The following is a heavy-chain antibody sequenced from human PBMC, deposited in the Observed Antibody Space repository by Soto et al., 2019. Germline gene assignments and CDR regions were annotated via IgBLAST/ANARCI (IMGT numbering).Heavy chain of an antibody. CDR3: ARDVEKTSQRLVGGADAFDI. Sequence: PGGSLKLSCAASGFSFTSYCMKWVRPAPGKGLEWVSCISRSSSYIYYAYSVKGRFTISRDNAKNSLFLQMNSLRAEDTAVYYCARDVEKTSQRLVGGADAFDIWGQGTMVTVSS. CDR2: ISRSSSYI. V-gene: IGHV3-21*05. CDR1: GFSFTSYC. J-gene: IGHJ3*02. D-gene: IGHD3-10*01.